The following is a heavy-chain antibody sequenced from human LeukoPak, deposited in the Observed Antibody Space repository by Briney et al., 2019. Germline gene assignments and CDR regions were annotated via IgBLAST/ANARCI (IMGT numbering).Heavy chain of an antibody. V-gene: IGHV1-18*01. CDR2: ISAYNGNT. CDR3: ARVIEDIVVVVAAFDP. J-gene: IGHJ5*02. D-gene: IGHD2-15*01. Sequence: ASVKVSCKASGYTFTSYGISWVRQAPGQGLEWMGWISAYNGNTNYAQKLQGRVTMTTDTSTSTAYMELRSLRSDDTAVYYCARVIEDIVVVVAAFDPWGQGTLVTVSS. CDR1: GYTFTSYG.